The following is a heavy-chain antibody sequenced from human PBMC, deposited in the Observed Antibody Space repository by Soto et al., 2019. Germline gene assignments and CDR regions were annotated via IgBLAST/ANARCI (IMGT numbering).Heavy chain of an antibody. Sequence: GGSLRLSCAASGFTFSTYGMSWVRQAPGKGLEWVSSISGSGSGRYYADSVKGRFTISRDNPKTTLFLQMNSLRAEDTAVYFCAKDDIEQYYDSSGYYRYWGQGTQVTVSS. CDR2: ISGSGSGR. CDR3: AKDDIEQYYDSSGYYRY. D-gene: IGHD3-22*01. CDR1: GFTFSTYG. J-gene: IGHJ4*02. V-gene: IGHV3-23*01.